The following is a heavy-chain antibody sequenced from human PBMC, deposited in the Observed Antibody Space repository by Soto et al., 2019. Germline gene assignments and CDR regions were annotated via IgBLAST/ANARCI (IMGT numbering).Heavy chain of an antibody. Sequence: VQLVESGGGVVQPGRSLRLSCTASGFTFSNYGIHWVRQAPGKGLEWVAVISYDGTNKYFADSVKGRFTISRDSSKNTVSLQMNSLRAEDTAVYYCAKDRGGSGSFDYWGQGTLVTVTS. CDR2: ISYDGTNK. J-gene: IGHJ4*02. CDR3: AKDRGGSGSFDY. D-gene: IGHD3-10*01. V-gene: IGHV3-30*18. CDR1: GFTFSNYG.